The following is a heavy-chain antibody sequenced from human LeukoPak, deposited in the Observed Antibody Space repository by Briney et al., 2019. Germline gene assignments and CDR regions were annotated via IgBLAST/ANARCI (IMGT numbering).Heavy chain of an antibody. Sequence: PGGSLRLSCSASGFTVRSNYLSLVRPAPGEGLEWVSVIYSGGSTYYADSVKGRFTISRDNSKNTLYLQMNSLRAEDTAVYYCAREGDSGYEFDYWGQGTLVTVSS. J-gene: IGHJ4*02. CDR3: AREGDSGYEFDY. CDR2: IYSGGST. CDR1: GFTVRSNY. V-gene: IGHV3-53*01. D-gene: IGHD5-12*01.